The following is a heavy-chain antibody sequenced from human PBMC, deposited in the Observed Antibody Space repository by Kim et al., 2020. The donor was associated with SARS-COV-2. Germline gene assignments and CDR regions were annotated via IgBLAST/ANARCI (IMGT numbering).Heavy chain of an antibody. Sequence: SETLSLTCTVSGGSISSGGYYWDWIRQPPGKGLEWIGNIYYSGTTYYNPSLKSRVTISVDTSKNQFSLKLTSVTAADTAVYYCARDTATAWYDWFDSWGQGTLVTVSS. CDR1: GGSISSGGYY. V-gene: IGHV4-31*03. D-gene: IGHD6-25*01. CDR2: IYYSGTT. CDR3: ARDTATAWYDWFDS. J-gene: IGHJ5*01.